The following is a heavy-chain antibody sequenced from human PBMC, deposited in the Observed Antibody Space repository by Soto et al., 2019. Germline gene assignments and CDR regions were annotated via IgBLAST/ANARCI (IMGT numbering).Heavy chain of an antibody. CDR3: AKARYFDSTGYLYYFDY. V-gene: IGHV3-23*01. J-gene: IGHJ4*02. CDR1: GFTFNVYA. D-gene: IGHD3-22*01. Sequence: EVELLESGGGLVQPGGSLRLSCAASGFTFNVYAMSWVRQAPGKGLEWVSSITGSGDYTYYADSVKGRFTISRDNSKNTLYLQMNSLRAGDTAVYYCAKARYFDSTGYLYYFDYWGQGTLITVSS. CDR2: ITGSGDYT.